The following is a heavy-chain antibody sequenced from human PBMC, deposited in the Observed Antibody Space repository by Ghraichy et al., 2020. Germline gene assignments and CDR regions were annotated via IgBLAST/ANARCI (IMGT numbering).Heavy chain of an antibody. D-gene: IGHD6-13*01. CDR1: GGSISSYY. CDR3: ARSVPGIAAAGTYLGDFDY. CDR2: IYYSGST. V-gene: IGHV4-59*01. Sequence: SETLSLTCTVSGGSISSYYWSWIRQPPGKGLEWIGYIYYSGSTNYNPSLKSRVTISVDTSKNQFSLKLSSVTAADTAVYYCARSVPGIAAAGTYLGDFDYWGQGTLVTVSS. J-gene: IGHJ4*02.